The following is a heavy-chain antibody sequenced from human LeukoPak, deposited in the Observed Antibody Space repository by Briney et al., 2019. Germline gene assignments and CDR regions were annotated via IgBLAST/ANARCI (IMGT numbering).Heavy chain of an antibody. D-gene: IGHD6-13*01. Sequence: GGSLRLSCAASGFTFSSYAMSWVRQAPGKGLEWVSAISGSGGSTYYADSVKGRFTTSRDNAKNSLYLQMNSLRVEDTAVYYCARVANSWYNYFDFWGQGTLVTVSS. CDR2: ISGSGGST. J-gene: IGHJ4*02. V-gene: IGHV3-23*01. CDR1: GFTFSSYA. CDR3: ARVANSWYNYFDF.